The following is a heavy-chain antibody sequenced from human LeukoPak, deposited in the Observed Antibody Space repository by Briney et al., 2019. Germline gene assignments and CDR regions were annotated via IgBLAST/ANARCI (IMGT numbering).Heavy chain of an antibody. CDR2: ISGSSNYK. CDR1: GFIFSSYN. D-gene: IGHD3-22*01. V-gene: IGHV3-21*01. Sequence: GGSLGLSCAASGFIFSSYNMNWVRQAPGKGLEWVSSISGSSNYKYYADSVRGRFTISRDNAKNSLYLQMTSLRAEDTAVYYCARDDSSGLYYFDYWGQGTLVTVSS. J-gene: IGHJ4*02. CDR3: ARDDSSGLYYFDY.